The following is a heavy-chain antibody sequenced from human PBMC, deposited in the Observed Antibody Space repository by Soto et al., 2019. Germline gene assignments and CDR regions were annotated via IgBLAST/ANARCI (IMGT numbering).Heavy chain of an antibody. J-gene: IGHJ3*02. CDR3: ARPYYGDYVGAFDI. D-gene: IGHD4-17*01. V-gene: IGHV3-7*01. Sequence: GGSLRLSCAASGFTFSSYWMSWVRQAPGKGLEWVANIKQDGSEKYYVDSVKGRFTISRDNAKNSLYLQMNSLRAEDTAVYYCARPYYGDYVGAFDIRGQGTLVTVSS. CDR2: IKQDGSEK. CDR1: GFTFSSYW.